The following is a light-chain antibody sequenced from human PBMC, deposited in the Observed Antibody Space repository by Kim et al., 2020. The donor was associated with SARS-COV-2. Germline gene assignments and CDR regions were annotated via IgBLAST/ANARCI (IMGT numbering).Light chain of an antibody. CDR1: QSLVHSDGNTY. V-gene: IGKV2-30*02. CDR2: KVS. J-gene: IGKJ1*01. Sequence: DVVMTQSPLSLPVTLGQPASISCRSSQSLVHSDGNTYLNWFQQRPGQSPRRLIYKVSNRDSGVPDRFSGSGSGTDFTLKISRVEAEDVGFYYCMQGTSWPPWTFGQGTKVDIK. CDR3: MQGTSWPPWT.